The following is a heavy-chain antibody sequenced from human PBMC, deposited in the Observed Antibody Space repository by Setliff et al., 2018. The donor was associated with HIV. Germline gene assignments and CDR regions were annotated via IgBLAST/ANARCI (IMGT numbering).Heavy chain of an antibody. D-gene: IGHD5-12*01. CDR2: ISPGDSDT. CDR3: ARDAGYSGSSWNY. V-gene: IGHV5-51*01. Sequence: GESLKISCKASGYIFTNYWIGWVRQMPGKGLEWMGIISPGDSDTRYSPSFQGQVTISADESTSTVYMELNSLSSEDTAMYYCARDAGYSGSSWNYWGQGTLVTVSS. CDR1: GYIFTNYW. J-gene: IGHJ4*02.